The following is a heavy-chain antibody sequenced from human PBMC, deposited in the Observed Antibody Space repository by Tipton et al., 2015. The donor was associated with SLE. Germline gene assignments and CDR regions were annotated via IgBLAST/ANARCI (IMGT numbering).Heavy chain of an antibody. CDR3: ARDPLECSGGSCYSYYYYYMDV. Sequence: QLVQSGGGVVQPGRSLRLSCAASGFTFSSYAMYWVRQAPGKGLEWVAVISYDGNNKYYADSVKGRFTISRDNSKNTLYLQMNSLRPEDTAVYYCARDPLECSGGSCYSYYYYYMDVWGKGTTVTVSS. J-gene: IGHJ6*03. V-gene: IGHV3-30-3*01. D-gene: IGHD2-15*01. CDR1: GFTFSSYA. CDR2: ISYDGNNK.